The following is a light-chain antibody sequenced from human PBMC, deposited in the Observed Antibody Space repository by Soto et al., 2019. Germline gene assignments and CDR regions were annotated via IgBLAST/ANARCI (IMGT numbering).Light chain of an antibody. CDR2: GAS. CDR3: QQYTNWPLLT. J-gene: IGKJ4*01. Sequence: EIVMTQSPATLSVSPGERATLSCRASQSVGSNLAWYQQKSGQAPRLLIYGASTRATGIPARFSGSGSGTEFTLTISSLQSEDFAVYYCQQYTNWPLLTFGGGTKVEIE. CDR1: QSVGSN. V-gene: IGKV3-15*01.